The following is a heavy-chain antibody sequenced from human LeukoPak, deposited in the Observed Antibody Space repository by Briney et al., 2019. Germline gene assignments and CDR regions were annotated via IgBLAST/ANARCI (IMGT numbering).Heavy chain of an antibody. CDR2: ISSSSSTI. V-gene: IGHV3-48*01. Sequence: GGSLRLSCAASGFTLSSYSMNWVRQAPGKGLEWVSFISSSSSTIYYADSVKGRFTISRDNAKNSLYLQMNSLRAEDTAVYYCARPSVTRYFDLWGRGTLVTVSS. CDR3: ARPSVTRYFDL. J-gene: IGHJ2*01. D-gene: IGHD4-17*01. CDR1: GFTLSSYS.